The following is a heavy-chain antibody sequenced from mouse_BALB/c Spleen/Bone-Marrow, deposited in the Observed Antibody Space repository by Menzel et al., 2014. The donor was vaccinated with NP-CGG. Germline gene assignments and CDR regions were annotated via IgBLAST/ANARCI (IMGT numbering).Heavy chain of an antibody. V-gene: IGHV1-67*01. Sequence: VQLQQSGPELVRPGVSVKLSCKGSGYTFTDYAMHWVKQSHAKSLEWIGVISTYYGNTNYNQKFKGKATMTVDKSSSTAYMELARLTSEDSAIYYCARESAYYGDFDYWGQGTTLTVSS. D-gene: IGHD1-1*01. CDR2: ISTYYGNT. J-gene: IGHJ2*01. CDR3: ARESAYYGDFDY. CDR1: GYTFTDYA.